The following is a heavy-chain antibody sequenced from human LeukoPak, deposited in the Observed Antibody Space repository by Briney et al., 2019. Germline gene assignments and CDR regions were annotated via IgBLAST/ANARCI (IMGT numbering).Heavy chain of an antibody. CDR3: AKLGAYFSSWYGFFDY. J-gene: IGHJ4*02. Sequence: GESLKISCKGSGYNFTIYWIGWVRQMPGKGLEWMGVIYPGDSDTRYSPSFQGQVTISADKSISTAYLQWSSLKGSDTAMYYCAKLGAYFSSWYGFFDYWGQGTLVTVSS. CDR2: IYPGDSDT. D-gene: IGHD6-13*01. V-gene: IGHV5-51*01. CDR1: GYNFTIYW.